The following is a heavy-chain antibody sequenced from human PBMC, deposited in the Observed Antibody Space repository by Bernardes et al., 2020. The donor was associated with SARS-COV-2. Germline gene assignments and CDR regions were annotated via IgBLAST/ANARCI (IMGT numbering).Heavy chain of an antibody. CDR3: ARDEAWHVYYYYYYMDV. CDR1: GFTFSSYA. J-gene: IGHJ6*03. Sequence: GGSLRLSCAASGFTFSSYAMHWVRQAPGKGLEWVAVISYDGSNKYYADSVKGRFTISRDNSKNTLYLQMNSLRAEDTAVYYCARDEAWHVYYYYYYMDVWGKGTTVTVSS. CDR2: ISYDGSNK. V-gene: IGHV3-30*04.